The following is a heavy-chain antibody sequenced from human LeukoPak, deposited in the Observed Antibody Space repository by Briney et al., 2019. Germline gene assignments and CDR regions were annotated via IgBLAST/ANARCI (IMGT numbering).Heavy chain of an antibody. J-gene: IGHJ6*03. CDR2: MSDGGTRT. V-gene: IGHV3-23*01. CDR3: AKDSRGSYYSYDMDV. CDR1: GFTFSKYA. Sequence: GGSLRLSCAASGFTFSKYAMSWVRQGPRKGLEWVSAMSDGGTRTEYADSVKGRFTISRDNSKNTLYLHVNNLRAEDTAVYYCAKDSRGSYYSYDMDVWGKGTTVTVSS.